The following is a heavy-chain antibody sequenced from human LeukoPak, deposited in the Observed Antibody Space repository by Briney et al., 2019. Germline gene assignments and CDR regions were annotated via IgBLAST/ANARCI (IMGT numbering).Heavy chain of an antibody. CDR1: GFTFDDYA. J-gene: IGHJ4*02. V-gene: IGHV3-20*04. CDR3: ARERTYYYDSNPDYFDY. CDR2: INWNGGST. Sequence: GGSLRLSCAASGFTFDDYAMHWVRQAPGKGLEWVSGINWNGGSTGYADSVKGRFTISRDNAKNSLYLQMNSLRAGDTALYYCARERTYYYDSNPDYFDYWGQGTLVTASS. D-gene: IGHD3-22*01.